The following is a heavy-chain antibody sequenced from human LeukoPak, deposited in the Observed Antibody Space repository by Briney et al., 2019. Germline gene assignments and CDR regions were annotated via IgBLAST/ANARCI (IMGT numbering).Heavy chain of an antibody. D-gene: IGHD2-15*01. CDR1: GFTFSSYA. Sequence: GGSLRLPCAASGFTFSSYAMHWVRQAPGKGLEWVAVISYDGSNKYYADSVKGRFTISRDNSKNTLYLQMNSLRAEDTAVYYCAREDIVVVVAASCFDYWGQGTLVTVSS. J-gene: IGHJ4*02. V-gene: IGHV3-30*04. CDR3: AREDIVVVVAASCFDY. CDR2: ISYDGSNK.